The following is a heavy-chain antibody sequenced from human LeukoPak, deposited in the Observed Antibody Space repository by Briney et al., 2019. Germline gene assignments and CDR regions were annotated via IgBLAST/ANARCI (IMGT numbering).Heavy chain of an antibody. J-gene: IGHJ3*02. V-gene: IGHV5-51*01. CDR3: ARPGDCSSTSCYDAFDI. CDR1: GYSFTSYW. CDR2: IHPGDSDT. D-gene: IGHD2-2*01. Sequence: GESLKISCMGSGYSFTSYWIGWVRQMPGRGLEWMGIIHPGDSDTRYSPSFQGLVTISVDKSISTAYLQWSSLKASDTAMYYCARPGDCSSTSCYDAFDIWGQGTMVTVSS.